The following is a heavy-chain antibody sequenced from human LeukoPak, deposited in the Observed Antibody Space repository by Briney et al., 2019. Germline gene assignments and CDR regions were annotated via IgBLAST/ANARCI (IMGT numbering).Heavy chain of an antibody. V-gene: IGHV4-34*01. CDR2: INHSGST. D-gene: IGHD5-18*01. J-gene: IGHJ4*02. Sequence: PSETLPLTCAVYGGSFSGYYWSWIRQPPGEGLEWIGEINHSGSTNYNPSLKSRVTISVDTSKNQFSLKLSSVTAADTAVYYCARDRGYSYFVWSQGTLVTVSS. CDR3: ARDRGYSYFV. CDR1: GGSFSGYY.